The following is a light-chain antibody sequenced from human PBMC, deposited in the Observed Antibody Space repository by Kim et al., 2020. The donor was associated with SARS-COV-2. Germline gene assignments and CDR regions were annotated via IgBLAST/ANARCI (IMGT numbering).Light chain of an antibody. CDR3: GTWDSSLSAGV. Sequence: GQKFTISCSGSSSNIGNNYVSWYQQLPGTAPKLLIYANNKRPSGIPDRFSGSKSGPSATLGITGLQTGDEADYYCGTWDSSLSAGVFGGGTQLTVL. CDR2: ANN. CDR1: SSNIGNNY. J-gene: IGLJ2*01. V-gene: IGLV1-51*01.